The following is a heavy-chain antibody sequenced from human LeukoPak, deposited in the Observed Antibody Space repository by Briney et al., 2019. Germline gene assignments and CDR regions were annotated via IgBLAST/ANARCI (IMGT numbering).Heavy chain of an antibody. J-gene: IGHJ4*02. CDR3: ARGYCSSTSCYYFDY. V-gene: IGHV4-38-2*02. CDR1: GYSISSGYY. D-gene: IGHD2-2*01. Sequence: PSETLSLTCTVSGYSISSGYYWGWIRQPPGKGLEWIGCIYHSGSTYYNPSLKSRVTISVDTSKNQFSLKLSSVTAADTAVYYCARGYCSSTSCYYFDYWGQGTLVTVSS. CDR2: IYHSGST.